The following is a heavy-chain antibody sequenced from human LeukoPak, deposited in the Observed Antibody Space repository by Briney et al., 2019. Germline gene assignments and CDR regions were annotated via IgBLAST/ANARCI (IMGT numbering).Heavy chain of an antibody. CDR3: AKWGKIAVAGTGPDY. V-gene: IGHV3-30*18. CDR1: GFTFRNYV. CDR2: TTSDLNVK. Sequence: GGSLRLSCAASGFTFRNYVIHWVRQAPGKGLEWVAVTTSDLNVKLYADSVKGRFTISRDNSKNTLYLQMNSLRAEDTAVYYCAKWGKIAVAGTGPDYWGQGTLVTVSS. J-gene: IGHJ4*02. D-gene: IGHD6-19*01.